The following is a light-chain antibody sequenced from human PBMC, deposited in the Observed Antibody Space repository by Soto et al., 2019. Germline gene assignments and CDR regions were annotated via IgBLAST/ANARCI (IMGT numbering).Light chain of an antibody. Sequence: EIVMTQSPPTLSVSPGERATLSCRASQTISRNLAWYQQRPGQAPRLLMFGASTRAPGIPARFSGSGSGTEFTLTISSLQSEDSAVYYCQQHNQWPITFGQGTRLEIK. J-gene: IGKJ5*01. V-gene: IGKV3-15*01. CDR3: QQHNQWPIT. CDR1: QTISRN. CDR2: GAS.